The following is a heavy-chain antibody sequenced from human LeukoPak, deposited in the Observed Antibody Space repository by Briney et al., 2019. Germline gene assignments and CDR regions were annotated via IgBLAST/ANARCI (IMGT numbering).Heavy chain of an antibody. V-gene: IGHV4-59*08. CDR2: IYYSGST. D-gene: IGHD6-19*01. CDR1: GGSISSYY. Sequence: SETLSLTCTVSGGSISSYYWSWIRQPPGKGLEWIGYIYYSGSTNYNPSPKSRVTISVDTSKNQFSLKLSSVTAADTAVYYCARHARWLVPSDFDYWGQGTLVTVSS. CDR3: ARHARWLVPSDFDY. J-gene: IGHJ4*02.